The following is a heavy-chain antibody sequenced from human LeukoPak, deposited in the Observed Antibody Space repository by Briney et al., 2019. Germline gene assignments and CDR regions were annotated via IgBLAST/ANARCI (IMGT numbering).Heavy chain of an antibody. CDR2: IYHSGSS. V-gene: IGHV4-4*02. D-gene: IGHD4-11*01. Sequence: SVTLSLTCAVSGGSISSSYWWSWVRQPPGKGLEWIGEIYHSGSSNYNPSLKSRVTISVDKSMNQFSLKLSSVTAADTAVYYCARKRTTVNYFDYWGLGTLVTVSS. CDR3: ARKRTTVNYFDY. CDR1: GGSISSSYW. J-gene: IGHJ4*02.